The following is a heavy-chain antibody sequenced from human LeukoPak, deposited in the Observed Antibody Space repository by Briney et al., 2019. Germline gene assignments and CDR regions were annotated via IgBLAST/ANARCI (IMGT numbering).Heavy chain of an antibody. CDR1: GGSISSYY. Sequence: SETLSLTCTVSGGSISSYYWSWIRQPAGKGLEWIGRIYTSGSTNYNPSLRSRVTMSVDTSKNQFSLKLSSVTAADTAVYYCARDEGTYWSYWYFDLWGRGTLVTVSS. D-gene: IGHD1-1*01. V-gene: IGHV4-4*07. J-gene: IGHJ2*01. CDR3: ARDEGTYWSYWYFDL. CDR2: IYTSGST.